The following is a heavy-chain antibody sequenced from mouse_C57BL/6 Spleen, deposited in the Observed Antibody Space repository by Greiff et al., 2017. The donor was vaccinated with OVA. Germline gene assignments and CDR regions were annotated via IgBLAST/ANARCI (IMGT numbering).Heavy chain of an antibody. Sequence: QVQLQQPGAELVKPGASVTMSCKASGYTFTSYWITWVKQRPGQGLEWIGDIYPGSGSTNYNEKFKSKATLTVDTSSSTAYMQLSSLTSEDSAVYYWARGGQYYGSSYDAMDYWGQGTSVTVSS. V-gene: IGHV1-55*01. J-gene: IGHJ4*01. CDR2: IYPGSGST. D-gene: IGHD1-1*01. CDR3: ARGGQYYGSSYDAMDY. CDR1: GYTFTSYW.